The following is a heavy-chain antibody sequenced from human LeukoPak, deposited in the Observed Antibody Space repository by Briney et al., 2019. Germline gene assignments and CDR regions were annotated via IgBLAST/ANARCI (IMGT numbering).Heavy chain of an antibody. CDR2: ISGGST. V-gene: IGHV3-38-3*01. CDR1: GFTVSSNE. J-gene: IGHJ6*03. CDR3: KKDTGRTGYCSSTSCPKDYYYMDV. D-gene: IGHD2-2*01. Sequence: GGSLRLSCAASGFTVSSNEMSWVRQAPGKGLEWVSSISGGSTYYADSRKGRFTISRDNSKNTLHLQMNSLRAEDTAVYYCKKDTGRTGYCSSTSCPKDYYYMDVWGKGTTVTVSS.